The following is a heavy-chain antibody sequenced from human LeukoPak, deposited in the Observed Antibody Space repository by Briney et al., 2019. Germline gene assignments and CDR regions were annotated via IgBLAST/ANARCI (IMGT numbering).Heavy chain of an antibody. CDR3: ARVYVLDYFDN. Sequence: SQTLSLTCAVSGGSISSGGYSRSWIRQPPGKGLEWIGYIYHSGSTYYNPPLKSRVTISVDRSKNLFSLKLSSVTAADTAVYYCARVYVLDYFDNWSQGTLGTVSS. J-gene: IGHJ4*02. V-gene: IGHV4-30-2*01. CDR1: GGSISSGGYS. D-gene: IGHD3-10*02. CDR2: IYHSGST.